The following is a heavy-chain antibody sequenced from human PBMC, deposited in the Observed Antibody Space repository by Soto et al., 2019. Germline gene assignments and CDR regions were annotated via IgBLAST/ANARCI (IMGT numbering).Heavy chain of an antibody. CDR3: ARGGYCSSTSCYTDFDY. CDR2: IIPIFGTA. J-gene: IGHJ4*02. D-gene: IGHD2-2*02. CDR1: GGTFSSYA. Sequence: QVQLVQSGAEVKKPGSSVKVSCKASGGTFSSYAISWVRQAPGQGLEWMGGIIPIFGTANYAQKFQGRVTITADESTSTDYMELSSLRSEDTAVYYCARGGYCSSTSCYTDFDYWGQGTLVTVSS. V-gene: IGHV1-69*01.